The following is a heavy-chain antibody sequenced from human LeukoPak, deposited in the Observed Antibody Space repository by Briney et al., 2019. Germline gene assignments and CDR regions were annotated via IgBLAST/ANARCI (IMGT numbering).Heavy chain of an antibody. Sequence: SQTLSLTCAIFGDSISSNSSWNWIRQSPLRGLEWLGRTYYRSKWYNDYVESVKSRVNINPDTSKNQFSLQLNSVTPEDTAVYYCARGGQGDGYSADEAFDIWGQGTMVTVS. CDR2: TYYRSKWYN. V-gene: IGHV6-1*01. CDR3: ARGGQGDGYSADEAFDI. CDR1: GDSISSNSS. J-gene: IGHJ3*02. D-gene: IGHD5-18*01.